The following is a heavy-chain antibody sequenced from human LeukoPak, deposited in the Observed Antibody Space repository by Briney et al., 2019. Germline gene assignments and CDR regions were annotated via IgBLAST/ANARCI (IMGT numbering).Heavy chain of an antibody. CDR2: IYYSGST. CDR1: DGSISSYY. Sequence: SETLSLTCTVYDGSISSYYWSWIRQPPGKGLEWIGYIYYSGSTNYNPSLKSRVTISVDTSKNQLSLKLSSVTAADTAVYYCARPNDSGSYYRAFDIWGQGTRVTVSS. V-gene: IGHV4-59*08. J-gene: IGHJ3*02. CDR3: ARPNDSGSYYRAFDI. D-gene: IGHD3-10*01.